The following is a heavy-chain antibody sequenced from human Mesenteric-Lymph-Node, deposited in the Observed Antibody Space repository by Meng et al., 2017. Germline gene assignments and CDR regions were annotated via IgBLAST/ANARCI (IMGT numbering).Heavy chain of an antibody. V-gene: IGHV3-23*01. D-gene: IGHD4-17*01. Sequence: EVQLLESGGGLVHPGGSLSLPCAASGFTFSSNVMNWVRQAPGKGPEWVSSISGSGPVTYYADSVKGRFTISRDNSKNTLYLQMNSLKAEDTAVYYCAKALTTVTTAVDYWGQGTLVTVSS. CDR1: GFTFSSNV. CDR2: ISGSGPVT. CDR3: AKALTTVTTAVDY. J-gene: IGHJ4*02.